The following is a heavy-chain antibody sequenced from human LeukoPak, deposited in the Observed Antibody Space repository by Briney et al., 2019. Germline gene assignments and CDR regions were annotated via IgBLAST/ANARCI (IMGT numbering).Heavy chain of an antibody. V-gene: IGHV3-30*18. J-gene: IGHJ6*02. Sequence: GRSLRLSCAASGFTFSSYGIHWVRQSPGKGLEGVAVVSYLGDDQFYAESVKGRFTISRDNSKKTVFLQMNSLRGEDTAVYYCAKDRSSGPHYYYGMDVWGRGTTVIVSS. CDR1: GFTFSSYG. CDR3: AKDRSSGPHYYYGMDV. D-gene: IGHD3-22*01. CDR2: VSYLGDDQ.